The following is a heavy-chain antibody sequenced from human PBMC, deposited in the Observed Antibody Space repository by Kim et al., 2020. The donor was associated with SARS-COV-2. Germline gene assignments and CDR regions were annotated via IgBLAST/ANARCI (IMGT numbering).Heavy chain of an antibody. V-gene: IGHV3-53*01. CDR2: IHADGST. J-gene: IGHJ4*02. CDR3: RRGHYGDYGH. D-gene: IGHD4-17*01. CDR1: GFAVSTNY. Sequence: GGSLRLSCAASGFAVSTNYFSWVRQAPGKGLEWVSAIHADGSTHHAESVKGRFIISRDTSKNTLYLQMNSLRAEDTAVYYCRRGHYGDYGHWGPGTLVTVS.